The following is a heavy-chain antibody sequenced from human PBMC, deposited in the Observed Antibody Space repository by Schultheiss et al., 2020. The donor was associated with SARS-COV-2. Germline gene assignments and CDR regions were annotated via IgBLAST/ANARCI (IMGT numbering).Heavy chain of an antibody. V-gene: IGHV3-30-3*01. D-gene: IGHD3-10*01. CDR3: ARGLGIQSAFDI. CDR2: ISYDGSNK. Sequence: GGSLRLSCAASGFTFSSYAMHWVRQAPGKGLEWVAVISYDGSNKYYADSVKGRFTISRDNSKNTLYLQMNSLRAEDTAVYYCARGLGIQSAFDIWGQGTMVTVSS. CDR1: GFTFSSYA. J-gene: IGHJ3*02.